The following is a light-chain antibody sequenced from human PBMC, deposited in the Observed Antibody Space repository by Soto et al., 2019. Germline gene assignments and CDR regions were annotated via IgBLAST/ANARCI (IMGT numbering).Light chain of an antibody. CDR1: QRLLHSNGNIF. J-gene: IGKJ2*01. CDR2: LGF. CDR3: MQDLQTPYT. Sequence: EIVMTQSPPSLTVTPGEPASISCSSRQRLLHSNGNIFLDRYLQKPGQSPQLLIYLGFNRASGVTDRVSGSGAGTDFTLKISRVEAEDAGVYYCMQDLQTPYTVGQGTQLEIK. V-gene: IGKV2-28*01.